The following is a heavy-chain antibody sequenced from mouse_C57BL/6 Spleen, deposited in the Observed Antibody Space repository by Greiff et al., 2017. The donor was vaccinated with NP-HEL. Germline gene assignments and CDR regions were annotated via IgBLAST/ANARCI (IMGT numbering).Heavy chain of an antibody. CDR3: ARYPDSGLRRDFDY. J-gene: IGHJ2*01. D-gene: IGHD2-4*01. V-gene: IGHV1-64*01. CDR1: GYTFTSYW. Sequence: QVQLQQPGAELVKPGASVKLSCKASGYTFTSYWMHWVKQRPGQGLEWIGMIHPNSGSTNYNEKFKGKATFTADTSSNTAYMQLSSLTTEDSAIYYCARYPDSGLRRDFDYWGQGTTLTVSS. CDR2: IHPNSGST.